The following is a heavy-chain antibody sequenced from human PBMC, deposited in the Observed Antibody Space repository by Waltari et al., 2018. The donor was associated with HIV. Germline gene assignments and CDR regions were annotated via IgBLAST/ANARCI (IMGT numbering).Heavy chain of an antibody. J-gene: IGHJ4*02. Sequence: EVQLVESGGDLVQSGGSLRLSCAASGFSLSIYSMNWVRQAPGKGLGWISYNSPSRGVTYYADSVRGRFTMSRDTTKNSLYLQLNSLRAEDTAVYYCTRDPGGEVDFDYWGQGTLVTVSS. CDR3: TRDPGGEVDFDY. CDR1: GFSLSIYS. CDR2: NSPSRGVT. V-gene: IGHV3-48*04. D-gene: IGHD2-21*01.